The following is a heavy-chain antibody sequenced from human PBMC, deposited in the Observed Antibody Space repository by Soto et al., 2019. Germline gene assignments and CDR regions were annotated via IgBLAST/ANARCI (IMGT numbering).Heavy chain of an antibody. CDR2: IYYSGST. CDR3: ARMTTVTRGVDY. D-gene: IGHD4-4*01. V-gene: IGHV4-30-4*01. CDR1: VGSISSGDYY. Sequence: QVQLQESAPELVKPPQTLSLTCTVSVGSISSGDYYWSWIRQPPGKGLEWIGYIYYSGSTYYNPSLKSRVTISVDTSKNQFSLKLSSVTAADTAVYYCARMTTVTRGVDYWGQGTLVTVSS. J-gene: IGHJ4*02.